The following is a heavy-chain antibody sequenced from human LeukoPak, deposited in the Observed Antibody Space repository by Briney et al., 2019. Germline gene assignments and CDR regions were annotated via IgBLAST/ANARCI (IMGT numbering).Heavy chain of an antibody. CDR2: IYYSGST. Sequence: SETLSLTCTVSGGSISSGDYYWSWIRQPPGKGLEWIGYIYYSGSTCYNPSLKSRVTISVDTSKNQFSLKLSSVTAADTAVYYCARGMFGSIFGVVTDNDYFDYWGQGTLVTVPS. CDR1: GGSISSGDYY. D-gene: IGHD3-3*01. CDR3: ARGMFGSIFGVVTDNDYFDY. V-gene: IGHV4-30-4*01. J-gene: IGHJ4*02.